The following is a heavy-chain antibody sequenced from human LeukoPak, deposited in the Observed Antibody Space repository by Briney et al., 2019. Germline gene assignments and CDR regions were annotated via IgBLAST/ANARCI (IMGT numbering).Heavy chain of an antibody. J-gene: IGHJ4*02. D-gene: IGHD6-19*01. Sequence: SETLSLTCTVSGGSISNYYWSWIRQPPGKGLEWIGYIYYSGSTNYNPSLKSRVTISVDTSKNQFSLKLSSVTAADTAVYYCARGLWQWLVYYCGEGTLVTVSS. V-gene: IGHV4-59*01. CDR2: IYYSGST. CDR3: ARGLWQWLVYY. CDR1: GGSISNYY.